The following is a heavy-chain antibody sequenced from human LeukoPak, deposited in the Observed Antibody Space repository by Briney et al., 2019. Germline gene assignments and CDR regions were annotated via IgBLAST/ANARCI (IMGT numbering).Heavy chain of an antibody. Sequence: PSETLSLTCAVYGGSFSRYYWSWIRQPPGKGLEWIGSIHYTGSTYYNPSLKSRVTISVDTSKNQFSLKVRSVTAADTAVYYCARTGGSFYFYYYMDVWGEGTTVTVSS. V-gene: IGHV4-34*01. CDR1: GGSFSRYY. J-gene: IGHJ6*03. CDR3: ARTGGSFYFYYYMDV. D-gene: IGHD1-26*01. CDR2: IHYTGST.